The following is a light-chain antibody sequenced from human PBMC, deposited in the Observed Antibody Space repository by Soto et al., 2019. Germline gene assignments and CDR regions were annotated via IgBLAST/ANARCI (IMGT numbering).Light chain of an antibody. V-gene: IGKV1-5*01. CDR3: QQYDSYYT. CDR2: AAS. J-gene: IGKJ2*01. CDR1: QTISSW. Sequence: DIQMTQSPSTLSASVGDRVTITCRASQTISSWLAWYQQKPGKAPKLLIYAASTLESGVSSRFSGRGSGTEFTLTINTLQPEDFATYYYQQYDSYYTFGQGTKVDIK.